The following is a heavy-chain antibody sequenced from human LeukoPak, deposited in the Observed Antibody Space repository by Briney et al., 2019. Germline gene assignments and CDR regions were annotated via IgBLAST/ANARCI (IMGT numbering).Heavy chain of an antibody. V-gene: IGHV4-34*01. J-gene: IGHJ6*03. CDR2: INHSGST. Sequence: PSETLSLTCAVYGGSFSGYYWSWIRQPPGKGLEWIGEINHSGSTNYNPSLKSRVTISVDTSKNQFSLKLSSVTAADTAVYYCARGSMARQIPAARHYYYYYYMDVWGKGTTVTVSS. CDR1: GGSFSGYY. D-gene: IGHD2-2*01. CDR3: ARGSMARQIPAARHYYYYYYMDV.